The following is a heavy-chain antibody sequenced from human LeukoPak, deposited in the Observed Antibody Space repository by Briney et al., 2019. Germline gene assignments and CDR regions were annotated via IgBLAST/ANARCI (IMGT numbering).Heavy chain of an antibody. V-gene: IGHV1-18*01. D-gene: IGHD3-10*01. Sequence: ASVKVSCAASGYTFINQAISWVRQAPGQGVEWMGWISPFNEKTDYAQHFQGRLTMTTDASTSTAHMDLRSLRSADTAIYYCARGGSGSYFDFWGQGTLVAVSS. CDR1: GYTFINQA. J-gene: IGHJ4*02. CDR2: ISPFNEKT. CDR3: ARGGSGSYFDF.